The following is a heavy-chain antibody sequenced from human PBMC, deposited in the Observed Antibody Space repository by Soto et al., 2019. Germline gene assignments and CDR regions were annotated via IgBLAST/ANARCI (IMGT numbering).Heavy chain of an antibody. V-gene: IGHV1-69*04. D-gene: IGHD2-21*02. CDR1: GGTFSSYT. J-gene: IGHJ6*02. CDR2: IIPILGIA. CDR3: ARDYYLPMVATNYDWMDV. Sequence: GASVKVSCKASGGTFSSYTISWVRQAPGQGLEWMGRIIPILGIANYAQKFQGRVTITADKSTSTAYMELSSLRSEDTAVYYCARDYYLPMVATNYDWMDVWGQGTMVTVSS.